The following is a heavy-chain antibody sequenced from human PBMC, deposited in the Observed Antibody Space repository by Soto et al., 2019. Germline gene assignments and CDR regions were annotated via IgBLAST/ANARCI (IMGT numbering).Heavy chain of an antibody. CDR3: ARDQFYSGSYYLYYYYYGMDV. V-gene: IGHV3-30-3*01. CDR2: ISYDGSNK. J-gene: IGHJ6*02. Sequence: PGGSLRLSCAASGFTFSSYAMHWVRQAPGKGLEWVAVISYDGSNKYYADSVKGRFTISRDNSKNTLYLQMNSLRAEDTAVYYCARDQFYSGSYYLYYYYYGMDVWGQGTTVTVSS. CDR1: GFTFSSYA. D-gene: IGHD1-26*01.